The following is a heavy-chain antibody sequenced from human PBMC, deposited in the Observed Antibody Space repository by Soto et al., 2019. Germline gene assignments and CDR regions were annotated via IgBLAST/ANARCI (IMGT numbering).Heavy chain of an antibody. V-gene: IGHV3-23*01. J-gene: IGHJ4*02. CDR1: GFTFTSSA. D-gene: IGHD3-10*01. CDR3: AKVEFSFDY. CDR2: ISSSGGLT. Sequence: EVQLLESGGRLVLPGGSLRLSCAASGFTFTSSAMNWVRQAPGKGLEWVSGISSSGGLTYYADSVKGRFSISRDNSKNTLYLQMNSLRAEDTAVYYCAKVEFSFDYWGQGTLVTVSS.